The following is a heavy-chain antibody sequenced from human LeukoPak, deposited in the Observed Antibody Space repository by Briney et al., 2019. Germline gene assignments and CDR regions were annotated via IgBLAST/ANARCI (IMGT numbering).Heavy chain of an antibody. Sequence: QPGGSLRLSCAAAGFTFSSYWMHWLGQAPGKGLVWVSLLNSGVSSTGYAYSVKVRFTMSKDKAKNTLDLQMNSLRAEDTAVYYCARGLYRYCSSTSCLRNFDYWGQGTLVTVSS. CDR2: LNSGVSST. V-gene: IGHV3-74*01. J-gene: IGHJ4*02. CDR1: GFTFSSYW. D-gene: IGHD2-2*01. CDR3: ARGLYRYCSSTSCLRNFDY.